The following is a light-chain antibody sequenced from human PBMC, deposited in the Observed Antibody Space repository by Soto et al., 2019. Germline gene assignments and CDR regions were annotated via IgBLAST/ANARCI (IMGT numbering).Light chain of an antibody. V-gene: IGKV1-33*01. CDR1: QDISNY. Sequence: DIQMTQSPSSLSASVGDRVTITCQASQDISNYLNWYQQKPGKAPKLLIYDASNLETGAPSRFSGSGSGTDFTSTISSLQPEDIATYYCQQYDNLHQYTFGQGTKLDIK. CDR3: QQYDNLHQYT. CDR2: DAS. J-gene: IGKJ2*01.